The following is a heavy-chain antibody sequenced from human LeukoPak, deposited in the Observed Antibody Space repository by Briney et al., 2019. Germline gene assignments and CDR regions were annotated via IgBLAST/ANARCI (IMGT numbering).Heavy chain of an antibody. Sequence: PGGSLRLSCAASGFTFSSYSMNWVRQAPGKGLVWVSRINSDGSSTSYADSVKGRFTISRDNAKNTLYLQMNSLRAEDTAVYYCARAAVDTDTDYWGQGTLVTVSS. D-gene: IGHD5-18*01. J-gene: IGHJ4*02. CDR2: INSDGSST. V-gene: IGHV3-74*01. CDR3: ARAAVDTDTDY. CDR1: GFTFSSYS.